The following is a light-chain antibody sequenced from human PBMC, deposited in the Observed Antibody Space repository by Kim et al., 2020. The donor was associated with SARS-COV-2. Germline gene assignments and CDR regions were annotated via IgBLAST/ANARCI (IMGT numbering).Light chain of an antibody. J-gene: IGKJ4*01. CDR3: QQYKTFVVI. CDR2: DAS. CDR1: QSVSRL. V-gene: IGKV1-5*01. Sequence: DIQMTQSPSTLSASVGDRVTITCRASQSVSRLLAWYQQHPGKAPKLLIYDASALDSGVPSRFSGGGSGTEFTLTISSLQPDDFATYYCQQYKTFVVIFGGGTKVDIK.